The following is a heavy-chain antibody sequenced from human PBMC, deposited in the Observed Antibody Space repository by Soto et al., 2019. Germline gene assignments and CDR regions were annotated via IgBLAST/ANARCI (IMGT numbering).Heavy chain of an antibody. CDR2: TYYRSRWYN. CDR3: AGTSSFQRYYMDV. V-gene: IGHV6-1*01. J-gene: IGHJ6*03. CDR1: GDSVSSNSAA. Sequence: PSQTLSLTCVISGDSVSSNSAAWNWIRQSPSRGLEWLGRTYYRSRWYNDYAVSVRSRITVNADTSKNQFSLHLNSVTPEDTAVYYCAGTSSFQRYYMDVWDKGTTVTVSS. D-gene: IGHD1-7*01.